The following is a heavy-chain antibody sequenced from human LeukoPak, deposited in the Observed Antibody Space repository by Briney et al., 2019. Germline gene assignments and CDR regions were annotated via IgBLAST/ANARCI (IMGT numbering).Heavy chain of an antibody. CDR1: GGSISSYY. CDR3: ARGPSILLWFGELSWFDP. Sequence: SETLSLTCTVSGGSISSYYWSWIRQPPGKGLEWIGYIYYSGSTNYNPSLKSRVTISVDTSKNQFSLKLSSVTADTAVYYCARGPSILLWFGELSWFDPWGQGTLVTVSS. D-gene: IGHD3-10*01. V-gene: IGHV4-59*01. J-gene: IGHJ5*02. CDR2: IYYSGST.